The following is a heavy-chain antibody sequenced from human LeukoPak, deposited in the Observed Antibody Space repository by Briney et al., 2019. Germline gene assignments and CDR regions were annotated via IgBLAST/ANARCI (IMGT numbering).Heavy chain of an antibody. CDR3: ARDDGSAGTPFDY. J-gene: IGHJ4*02. CDR1: GFTFSSYW. V-gene: IGHV3-33*08. Sequence: GGSLRLSCAASGFTFSSYWMSWVRQAPGKGLEWVAFIWYDGSNKEYADSVKGRFTISRDNSKSTLYLQMNSLRAEDTAGYHCARDDGSAGTPFDYWGQGTLVTVSS. D-gene: IGHD6-19*01. CDR2: IWYDGSNK.